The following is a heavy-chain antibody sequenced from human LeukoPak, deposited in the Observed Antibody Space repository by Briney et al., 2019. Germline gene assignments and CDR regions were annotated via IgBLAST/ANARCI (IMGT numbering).Heavy chain of an antibody. CDR3: AKSLFTSATGTGRAFHI. CDR1: GFSFSAYP. D-gene: IGHD1-1*01. J-gene: IGHJ3*02. CDR2: ISASGDVT. V-gene: IGHV3-23*01. Sequence: GGSLRLSCAASGFSFSAYPMGWVRQAPGKGLQWLSGISASGDVTFHADRVKGRFAISRDNSKNTLYLQMTGLRAGDTAEYYCAKSLFTSATGTGRAFHIWGQGTMVTVSS.